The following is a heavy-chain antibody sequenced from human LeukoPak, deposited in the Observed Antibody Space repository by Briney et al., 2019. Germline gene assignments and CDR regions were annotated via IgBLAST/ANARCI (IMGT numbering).Heavy chain of an antibody. Sequence: SETLSLTCTVSGGSISSYYWSWIRQPPGKGLEWIGYIYYSGSTNYNPSLKSRVTISVDKSKNQFSLKLSSVTAADTAVYYCARSLGYCSGGSCYLFAFDIWGQGTMVTVSS. J-gene: IGHJ3*02. CDR1: GGSISSYY. CDR2: IYYSGST. CDR3: ARSLGYCSGGSCYLFAFDI. D-gene: IGHD2-15*01. V-gene: IGHV4-59*12.